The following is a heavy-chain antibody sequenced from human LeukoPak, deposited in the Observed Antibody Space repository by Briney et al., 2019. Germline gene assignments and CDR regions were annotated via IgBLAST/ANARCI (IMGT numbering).Heavy chain of an antibody. D-gene: IGHD6-6*01. V-gene: IGHV3-23*01. CDR2: ISGSGGST. J-gene: IGHJ4*02. Sequence: GGSLRLSCAASGFTFSSYAMSWVRQAPGKGLEWVSAISGSGGSTYYADSVKGRFTISRDNSKNTLYLQMNSLRAEDTAVYYCARDLKYSSSPAYWGQGTLVTVSS. CDR3: ARDLKYSSSPAY. CDR1: GFTFSSYA.